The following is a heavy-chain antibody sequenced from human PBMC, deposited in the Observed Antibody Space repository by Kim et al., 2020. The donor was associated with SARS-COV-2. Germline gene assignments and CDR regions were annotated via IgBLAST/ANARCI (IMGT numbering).Heavy chain of an antibody. CDR3: ARDQATIWFGELRGDY. CDR1: GYTFTSYG. J-gene: IGHJ4*02. CDR2: ISAYNGNT. Sequence: ASVKVSCKASGYTFTSYGISWVRQAPGQGLEWMGWISAYNGNTNYAQKLQGRVTMTTDTSTSTAYMELRSLRSDDTAVYYCARDQATIWFGELRGDYWGQGTLVTVSS. D-gene: IGHD3-10*01. V-gene: IGHV1-18*04.